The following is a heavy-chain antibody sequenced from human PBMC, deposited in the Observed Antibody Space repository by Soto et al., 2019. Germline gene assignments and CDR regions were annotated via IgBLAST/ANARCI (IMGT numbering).Heavy chain of an antibody. CDR1: GGSISSGGYY. V-gene: IGHV4-31*03. CDR2: IYYRGST. CDR3: ARVGGITGTTSVGT. D-gene: IGHD1-20*01. Sequence: QVQLQESGPGLVKPSQTLSLTCTVSGGSISSGGYYWSWIRQHPGKGLEWIGYIYYRGSTYYNPSLKSRVTISVDTSKNQVSLKLSSVTAADTAVYYCARVGGITGTTSVGTWGQGTLVTVSS. J-gene: IGHJ5*02.